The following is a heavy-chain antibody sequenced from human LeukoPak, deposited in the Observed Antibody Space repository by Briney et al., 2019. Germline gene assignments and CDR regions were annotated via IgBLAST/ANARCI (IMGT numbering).Heavy chain of an antibody. CDR1: GPTSRSYG. CDR3: AIGDCRGGRCSTGAH. D-gene: IGHD2-15*01. Sequence: GGSLRLSCTGSGPTSRSYGMHWVRQAPGKGREWVAYTRDDAYQTWYGGSVKGRFTLPRNNSKNTLYLHTDSVRGEHTAMYYCAIGDCRGGRCSTGAHGGRGTVVSVSS. J-gene: IGHJ4*02. CDR2: TRDDAYQT. V-gene: IGHV3-30*02.